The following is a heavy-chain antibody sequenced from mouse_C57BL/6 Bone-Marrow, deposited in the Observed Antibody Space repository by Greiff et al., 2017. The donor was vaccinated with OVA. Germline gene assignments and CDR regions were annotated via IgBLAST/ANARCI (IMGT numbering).Heavy chain of an antibody. CDR3: ARDYGDYDAYYAMDY. V-gene: IGHV1-82*01. Sequence: VQLQQSGPELVKPGASVKISCKASGYAFSSSWMNWVKQRPGKGLEWIGRIYPGDGDTNYNGKFKGKATLTADKSSSTAYMQLSSLTSEDSAVYFCARDYGDYDAYYAMDYWGQGTSGTVSS. CDR1: GYAFSSSW. CDR2: IYPGDGDT. J-gene: IGHJ4*01. D-gene: IGHD2-13*01.